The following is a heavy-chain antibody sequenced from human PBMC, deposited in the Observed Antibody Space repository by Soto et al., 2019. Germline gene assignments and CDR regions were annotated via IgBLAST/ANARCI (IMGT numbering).Heavy chain of an antibody. CDR2: ISTSDTTI. CDR3: ARDSYGNYGY. CDR1: GFTFSDYY. Sequence: ESGGGSVKPGGSLRLSCVASGFTFSDYYMSWIRQAPGKGLEWVSYISTSDTTIYTDSVKGRFTISRDNAKNSLYLQMNSLRAEDTAVYYCARDSYGNYGYWGQGTLVTVSS. J-gene: IGHJ4*02. D-gene: IGHD3-22*01. V-gene: IGHV3-11*01.